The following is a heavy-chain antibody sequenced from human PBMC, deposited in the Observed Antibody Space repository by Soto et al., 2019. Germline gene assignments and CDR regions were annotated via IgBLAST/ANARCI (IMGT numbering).Heavy chain of an antibody. V-gene: IGHV1-8*01. CDR2: MNPKSGNT. CDR3: ARSSYYTRDAFDI. D-gene: IGHD1-26*01. Sequence: GASVKVSCNASGYTFTSYDINWVRQATGQGLEWMGWMNPKSGNTGYAQKFQGRVTMTRNTSISTAYMERSSLRSEDTAVYYCARSSYYTRDAFDIWGQGTMVTVAS. J-gene: IGHJ3*02. CDR1: GYTFTSYD.